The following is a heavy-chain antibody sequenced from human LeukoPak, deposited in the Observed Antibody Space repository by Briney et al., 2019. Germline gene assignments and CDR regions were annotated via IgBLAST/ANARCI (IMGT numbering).Heavy chain of an antibody. CDR2: ITAGNGNT. V-gene: IGHV1-3*01. CDR1: GYTFTTYA. J-gene: IGHJ6*03. Sequence: GASVKVSCKASGYTFTTYAMHWVRQAPGQRLEWMGWITAGNGNTRYSQKFQGRVTITRDTSASTTYMELSSLRSEDTAVYYCARAGSQSYYYYYYYMDVWGKGTTVTVSS. D-gene: IGHD3-10*01. CDR3: ARAGSQSYYYYYYYMDV.